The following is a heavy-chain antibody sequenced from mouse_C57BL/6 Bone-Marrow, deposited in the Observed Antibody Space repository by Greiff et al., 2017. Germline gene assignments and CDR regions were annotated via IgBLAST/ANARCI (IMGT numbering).Heavy chain of an antibody. V-gene: IGHV1-64*01. J-gene: IGHJ1*03. D-gene: IGHD1-1*01. Sequence: QVQLQQPGAELVKPGASVKLSCKASGYTFTSYWMHWVKQRPGQGLEWIGMIHPNSGSTNYNEKFKSKATLTVDKSSSTAYMQLSSLTSEDSAVYYCARRDYYGSLLYFDVWGTGTTVTVSS. CDR1: GYTFTSYW. CDR2: IHPNSGST. CDR3: ARRDYYGSLLYFDV.